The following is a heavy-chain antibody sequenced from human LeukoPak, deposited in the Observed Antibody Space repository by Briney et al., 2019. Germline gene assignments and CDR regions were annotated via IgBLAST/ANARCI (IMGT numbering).Heavy chain of an antibody. CDR1: GGSISSYY. CDR3: ARHPAAKPSGWFDP. CDR2: IYYSGST. D-gene: IGHD2-2*02. J-gene: IGHJ5*02. V-gene: IGHV4-39*01. Sequence: SETLSLTCTVSGGSISSYYWGWIRQPPGKGLEWIGSIYYSGSTYYNPSLKSRVTKSVDTSKNQFSLKLSSVTAADTAVYYCARHPAAKPSGWFDPWGQGTLVTVSS.